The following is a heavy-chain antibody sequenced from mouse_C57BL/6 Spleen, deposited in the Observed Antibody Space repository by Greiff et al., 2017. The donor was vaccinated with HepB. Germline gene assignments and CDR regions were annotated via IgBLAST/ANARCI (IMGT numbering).Heavy chain of an antibody. CDR3: AKKGYYGSSYDAMDY. CDR2: IWRGGST. Sequence: VQLQQSGPGLVQPSQSLSITCTVSGFSLTSYGVHWVRQSPGKGLEWLGVIWRGGSTDYNAAFMSRLSITKDNSKSQVFFKMNSLQADDTAIYYCAKKGYYGSSYDAMDYWGQGTSVTVSS. CDR1: GFSLTSYG. J-gene: IGHJ4*01. D-gene: IGHD1-1*01. V-gene: IGHV2-5*01.